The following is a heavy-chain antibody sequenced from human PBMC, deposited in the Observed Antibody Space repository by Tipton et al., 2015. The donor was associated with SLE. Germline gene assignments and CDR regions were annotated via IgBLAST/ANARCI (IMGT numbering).Heavy chain of an antibody. J-gene: IGHJ4*02. V-gene: IGHV3-11*01. CDR2: ISSSGSTI. Sequence: SLRLSCAASGFTFSDYYMSCIRQAPGKGLEWVSYISSSGSTIYYADSVKGRFTISRDNAKNSLYLQMNSLRAEDTAVYYCARDPKDSSGWSRPYYFDYWGQGTLVTVSS. D-gene: IGHD6-19*01. CDR1: GFTFSDYY. CDR3: ARDPKDSSGWSRPYYFDY.